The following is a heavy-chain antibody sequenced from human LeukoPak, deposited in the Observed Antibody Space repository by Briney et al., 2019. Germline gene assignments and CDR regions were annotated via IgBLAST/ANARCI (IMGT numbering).Heavy chain of an antibody. J-gene: IGHJ4*02. CDR3: ARGEAVAELIFDY. CDR1: GFTFSSYA. CDR2: ISYDGSNK. V-gene: IGHV3-30*04. Sequence: GRSLRLSCAASGFTFSSYAMHWVRQAPGKGLEWVAVISYDGSNKYYADSVKGRFTISRDNSKNTLYLQMNSLRAEDTDVYYCARGEAVAELIFDYWGQGTLVTVSS. D-gene: IGHD6-19*01.